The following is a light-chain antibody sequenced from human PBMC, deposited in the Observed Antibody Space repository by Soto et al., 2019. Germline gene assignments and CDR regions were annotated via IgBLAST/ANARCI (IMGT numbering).Light chain of an antibody. CDR1: SSNIGAGYD. CDR2: GNS. Sequence: QSVLTQPPSVSGAPGQRVTISCTGSSSNIGAGYDVHWYQQLPGTAPKLLIYGNSNRPSGVPDRFSGSKSGTSGSLAITGLQEEDEADYYCQSYDSSLSGYVVFGGGTKLTVL. CDR3: QSYDSSLSGYVV. V-gene: IGLV1-40*01. J-gene: IGLJ2*01.